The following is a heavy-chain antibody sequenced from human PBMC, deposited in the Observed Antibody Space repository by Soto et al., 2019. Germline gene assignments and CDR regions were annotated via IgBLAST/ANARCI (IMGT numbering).Heavy chain of an antibody. CDR1: GGTFSSYA. V-gene: IGHV1-69*01. CDR3: ARGARRFGELLFPLYYYYGMDV. J-gene: IGHJ6*02. D-gene: IGHD3-10*01. CDR2: IIPIFGTA. Sequence: SVKVSCKASGGTFSSYAISWVRQAPGQGLEWMGGIIPIFGTASYAQKFQGRVTITADESTSTAYMELSSLRSEDTAVYYCARGARRFGELLFPLYYYYGMDVWGQGTTVTV.